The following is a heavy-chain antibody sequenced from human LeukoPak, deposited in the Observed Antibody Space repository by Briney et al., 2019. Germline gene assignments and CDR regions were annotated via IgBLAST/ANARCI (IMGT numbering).Heavy chain of an antibody. V-gene: IGHV1-18*01. CDR3: ARRYGENWFDP. J-gene: IGHJ5*02. Sequence: SVRVSCKASGFTFTSYGINWVRQAPGQGLEWMGWISVYNGNTNYAQKLQGRVTMTTDTSTSTAYMELRSLRSDDTAVYYCARRYGENWFDPWGQGTLVTVSS. CDR1: GFTFTSYG. D-gene: IGHD4-17*01. CDR2: ISVYNGNT.